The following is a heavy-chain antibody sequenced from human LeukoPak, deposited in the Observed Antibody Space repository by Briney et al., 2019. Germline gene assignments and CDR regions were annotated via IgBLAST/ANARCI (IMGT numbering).Heavy chain of an antibody. V-gene: IGHV3-15*01. D-gene: IGHD2-15*01. J-gene: IGHJ4*02. CDR3: TTGYCSGGSCYSRPPNFDY. Sequence: PGGSLRLSCAASGFTFSHAWMSWVRQAPGNGLEWVGRIKTKTDGGTTDYAAPVKGRFTISRDDSKNTLYLQMNSLKTEDTAVYYCTTGYCSGGSCYSRPPNFDYWGQGTLVTVSS. CDR1: GFTFSHAW. CDR2: IKTKTDGGTT.